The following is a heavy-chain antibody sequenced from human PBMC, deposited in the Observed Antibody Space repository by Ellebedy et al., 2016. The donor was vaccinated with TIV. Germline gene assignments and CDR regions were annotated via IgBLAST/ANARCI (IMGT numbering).Heavy chain of an antibody. J-gene: IGHJ5*02. CDR1: GGSFSGYY. CDR2: INHSGST. Sequence: SETLSLTXAVYGGSFSGYYWSWIRQPPGKGLEWIGEINHSGSTNYNPSLKSRVTISVDTSKNQFSLKLSSVTAADTAVYYCASRGYCSSTSCPSNWFDPWGQGTLATVSS. CDR3: ASRGYCSSTSCPSNWFDP. D-gene: IGHD2-2*01. V-gene: IGHV4-34*01.